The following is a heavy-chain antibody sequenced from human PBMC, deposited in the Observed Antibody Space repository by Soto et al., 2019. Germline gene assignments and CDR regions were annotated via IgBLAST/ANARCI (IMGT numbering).Heavy chain of an antibody. D-gene: IGHD2-21*02. CDR3: AKDAVSGDGLWLVAD. V-gene: IGHV3-23*01. CDR1: GFSFSKYA. CDR2: ITGSGSTI. Sequence: EVQLLESGGGLVQPGGSLRLSCAASGFSFSKYAMIWVRQAPGKGQEWVPGITGSGSTIEYAASVKGRFTISRDNSKNTVYLQMNSLRPEDTAMYYCAKDAVSGDGLWLVADWGQGTQVTVS. J-gene: IGHJ4*02.